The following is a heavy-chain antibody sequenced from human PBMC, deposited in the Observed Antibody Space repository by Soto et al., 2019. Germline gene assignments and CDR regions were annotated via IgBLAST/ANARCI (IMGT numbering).Heavy chain of an antibody. Sequence: QVQMEQSGAEVKKPGASVKVSCKTSGFTFRSNGIVWVRQAPGQRLEWMGWISPYNGNTRYAQKVQGRVTLTTDVSTTTAYMELRGLRSDDTAVYYCARGKHFYDNSGWGIFDYWGQGTLVTASS. CDR3: ARGKHFYDNSGWGIFDY. CDR1: GFTFRSNG. J-gene: IGHJ4*02. V-gene: IGHV1-18*04. CDR2: ISPYNGNT. D-gene: IGHD3-22*01.